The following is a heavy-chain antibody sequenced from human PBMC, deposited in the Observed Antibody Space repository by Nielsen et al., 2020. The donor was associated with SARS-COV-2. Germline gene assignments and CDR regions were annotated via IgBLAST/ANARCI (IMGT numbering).Heavy chain of an antibody. J-gene: IGHJ4*02. CDR3: ARPGYTNDRLVGYDY. CDR1: GYTFNYYD. CDR2: MKPHSGDT. Sequence: ASVKVSCKASGYTFNYYDINWVRQASGQGLEFMGWMKPHSGDTSYAHKFQGRISLTRDTSTSTAYMELSSLTSEDTAVYYCARPGYTNDRLVGYDYWGQGTLVTVSS. D-gene: IGHD1-1*01. V-gene: IGHV1-8*01.